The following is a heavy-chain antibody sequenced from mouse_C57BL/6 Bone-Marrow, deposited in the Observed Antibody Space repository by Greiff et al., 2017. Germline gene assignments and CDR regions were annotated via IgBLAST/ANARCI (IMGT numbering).Heavy chain of an antibody. V-gene: IGHV5-4*03. D-gene: IGHD1-1*01. Sequence: EVKLMESGGGLVKPGGSLKLSCAASGFTFSSYAMSWVRQTPEKRLEWVATISDGGSYTYYPDNVKGRFTISRDNAKNNLYLQMIHLKSEDTAMYYCARAAYYYGSSLYFDYWGQGTTLTVSS. J-gene: IGHJ2*01. CDR2: ISDGGSYT. CDR1: GFTFSSYA. CDR3: ARAAYYYGSSLYFDY.